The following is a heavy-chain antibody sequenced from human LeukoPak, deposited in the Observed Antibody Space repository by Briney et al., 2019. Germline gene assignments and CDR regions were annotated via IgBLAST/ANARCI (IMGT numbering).Heavy chain of an antibody. CDR1: GFTVSSNS. CDR2: LYSGGGA. D-gene: IGHD6-19*01. CDR3: ARRDTTGWYHHFDY. Sequence: GGSLRLSCAASGFTVSSNSMSWVRQAPGRGLEWVSILYSGGGANYADSMKGRFTISRDNSRNTLFLQMNSLRAEDTAVYYCARRDTTGWYHHFDYWGQGTLVTVSS. V-gene: IGHV3-53*01. J-gene: IGHJ4*02.